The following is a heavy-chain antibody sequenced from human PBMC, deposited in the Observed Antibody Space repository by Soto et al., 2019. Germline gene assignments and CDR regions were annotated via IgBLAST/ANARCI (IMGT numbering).Heavy chain of an antibody. Sequence: ASVKVSCKVSGYTLTELSMHWVRQAPGKGLEWMGGFDPEDGETIYAQKFQGRVTMTEDTSTDTAYIELSSLRSEDTAVYYCATIKLGLYYYYGMDVWGQGTTVTVSS. CDR1: GYTLTELS. J-gene: IGHJ6*02. V-gene: IGHV1-24*01. CDR2: FDPEDGET. D-gene: IGHD3-10*01. CDR3: ATIKLGLYYYYGMDV.